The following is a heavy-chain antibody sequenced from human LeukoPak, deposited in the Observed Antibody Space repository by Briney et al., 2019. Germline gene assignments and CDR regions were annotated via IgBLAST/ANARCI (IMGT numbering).Heavy chain of an antibody. CDR1: RFTLSTYA. J-gene: IGHJ4*02. CDR3: ARDQGGRTTVDY. D-gene: IGHD4-17*01. Sequence: GGSLRLSCAVSRFTLSTYAMTWVRQAPGKGLEWVSTIGGGGAGTYYADSVKGRFTISRDNSKNTLYLQMNSLRAEDTAVYYCARDQGGRTTVDYWGQGTLVTVSS. CDR2: IGGGGAGT. V-gene: IGHV3-23*01.